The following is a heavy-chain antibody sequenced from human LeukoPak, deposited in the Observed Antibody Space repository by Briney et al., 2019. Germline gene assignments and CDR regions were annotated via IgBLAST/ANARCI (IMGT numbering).Heavy chain of an antibody. CDR2: IYTSGST. D-gene: IGHD3-22*01. J-gene: IGHJ4*02. CDR3: ARTNLGYYDSSGHFDY. V-gene: IGHV4-4*09. CDR1: GGSISSYY. Sequence: SETLSLTCTVSGGSISSYYWSWIRQPPGKGLEWIGYIYTSGSTNYNPSLKSRVTISVDTSKNQFSLKLSSVTAADTAVYYCARTNLGYYDSSGHFDYWGQGTLVTVSS.